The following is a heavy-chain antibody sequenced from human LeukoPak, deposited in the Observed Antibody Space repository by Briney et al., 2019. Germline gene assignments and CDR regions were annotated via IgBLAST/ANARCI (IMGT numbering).Heavy chain of an antibody. CDR2: IYQSGSGSS. CDR1: GGSIISSNYY. Sequence: PSETLSLTCSVSGGSIISSNYYWGWIRQPPGKGLEWIGSIYQSGSGSSYYNPSLKSRVTIFGDTSKNQFFLRLSSVTAADTAVYYCASTLRFLPYRRFDYWGQGTLVTVP. CDR3: ASTLRFLPYRRFDY. V-gene: IGHV4-39*01. J-gene: IGHJ4*02. D-gene: IGHD3-3*01.